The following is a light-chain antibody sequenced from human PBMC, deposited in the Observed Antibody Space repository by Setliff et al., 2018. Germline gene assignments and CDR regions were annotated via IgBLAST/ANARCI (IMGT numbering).Light chain of an antibody. V-gene: IGLV2-8*01. CDR3: SSYEGSNNYG. J-gene: IGLJ1*01. CDR2: EVT. Sequence: QSVLTQPPSASGSPGQSVTISCTGTSGDVFGYNYVSWYQQHPGKAPKLMIYEVTKRPSGVPDRFSGSKSGNTASLTVSGLQAEDEADYYCSSYEGSNNYGVGTGTKV. CDR1: SGDVFGYNY.